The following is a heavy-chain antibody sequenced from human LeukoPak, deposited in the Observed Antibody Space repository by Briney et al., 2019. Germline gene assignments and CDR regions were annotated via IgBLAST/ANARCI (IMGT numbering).Heavy chain of an antibody. D-gene: IGHD2-15*01. V-gene: IGHV3-11*04. J-gene: IGHJ4*02. CDR3: ARPGSYSCTGGSCYKY. Sequence: LSLTCTVSGGSLRTDGSYCAWIRQPPGKGLEWVSYISSSGSTIYYADSVKGRFTISRDNAKNSLYLQMNSLRAEDTAVYYCARPGSYSCTGGSCYKYWGQGTLVTVSS. CDR2: ISSSGSTI. CDR1: GGSLRTDGSY.